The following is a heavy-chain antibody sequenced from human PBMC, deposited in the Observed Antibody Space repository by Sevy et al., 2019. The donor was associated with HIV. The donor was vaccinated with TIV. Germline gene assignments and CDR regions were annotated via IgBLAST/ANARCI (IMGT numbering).Heavy chain of an antibody. D-gene: IGHD6-19*01. J-gene: IGHJ4*02. CDR1: GFSISGYG. CDR2: IWYDGTNR. Sequence: GGSLRLSCAASGFSISGYGMHWVRQAPGNGLEWVAVIWYDGTNREYADSVKGRFTISRNNSKNTQYLQMTSLKIEDTAVYYCAREDIRVAGIGYYFHSWGQGTLVTVSS. V-gene: IGHV3-33*01. CDR3: AREDIRVAGIGYYFHS.